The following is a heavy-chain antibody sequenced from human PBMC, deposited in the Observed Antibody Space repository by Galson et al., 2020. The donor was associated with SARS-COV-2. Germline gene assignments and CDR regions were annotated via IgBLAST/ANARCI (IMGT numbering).Heavy chain of an antibody. J-gene: IGHJ6*03. V-gene: IGHV6-1*01. D-gene: IGHD3-22*01. CDR1: GDSVSSSTAA. Sequence: SQTLSLTCGISGDSVSSSTAAWIWIRQSPSGGLEWLGRTYYRSQWFNDYAVSVKSRVTISADTSKNQFSLHLNSITPEDTAVYFCARENYYPGSGYYGFSYYMDVWGKGTTVTVSS. CDR3: ARENYYPGSGYYGFSYYMDV. CDR2: TYYRSQWFN.